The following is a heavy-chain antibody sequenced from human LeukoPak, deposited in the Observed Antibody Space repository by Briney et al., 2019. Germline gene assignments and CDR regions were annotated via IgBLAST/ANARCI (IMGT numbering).Heavy chain of an antibody. CDR3: AREELGYCSSTSCPHFDY. Sequence: SETLSLTCTVSGGSISSYYWSWIRQPAGKGLEWIVRIYTSGSTNYNPSLKSRVTISVDKSKNQFSLKLSSVTAADTAVYYCAREELGYCSSTSCPHFDYWGQGALVTVSS. CDR2: IYTSGST. CDR1: GGSISSYY. J-gene: IGHJ4*02. V-gene: IGHV4-4*07. D-gene: IGHD2-2*01.